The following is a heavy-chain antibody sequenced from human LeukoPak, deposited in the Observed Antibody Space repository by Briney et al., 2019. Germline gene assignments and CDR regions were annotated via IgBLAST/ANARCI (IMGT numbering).Heavy chain of an antibody. CDR3: ARVITDAFDI. CDR2: ISAYNGNT. CDR1: GYTFTSYY. J-gene: IGHJ3*02. D-gene: IGHD1-14*01. Sequence: ASVKVSCKASGYTFTSYYMHWVRQAPGQGLEWMGWISAYNGNTNYAQKLQGRVTMTTDTSTSTAYMELRSLRSDDTAVYYCARVITDAFDIWGQGTMVTVSS. V-gene: IGHV1-18*04.